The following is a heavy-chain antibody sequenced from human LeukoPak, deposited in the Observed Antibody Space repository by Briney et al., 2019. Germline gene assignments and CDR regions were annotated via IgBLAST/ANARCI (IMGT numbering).Heavy chain of an antibody. V-gene: IGHV3-23*01. CDR1: GLTFSSYA. D-gene: IGHD4-17*01. J-gene: IGHJ4*02. Sequence: GGSLRLSCAASGLTFSSYALAWVRQAPGKGLEWVSAISGSGGTTYYADSVKGHFAISRDNSKNTLYLQMNSLRAEDTAVYYCAKNFYGDYNFFFDYWGQGTLVTVSS. CDR3: AKNFYGDYNFFFDY. CDR2: ISGSGGTT.